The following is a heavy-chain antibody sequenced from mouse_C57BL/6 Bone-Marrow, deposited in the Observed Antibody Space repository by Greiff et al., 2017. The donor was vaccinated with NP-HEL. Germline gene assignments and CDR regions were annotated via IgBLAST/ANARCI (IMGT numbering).Heavy chain of an antibody. V-gene: IGHV1-59*01. CDR1: GYTFTSYW. J-gene: IGHJ2*01. CDR3: ASTVEDY. CDR2: IDPSDSYT. Sequence: QVQLQQSGAELVRPGTSVKLSCKASGYTFTSYWMHWVKQRPGQGLEWIGVIDPSDSYTNYNQKFKGKATLTVDTSSSTAYMQLSSLTSEDSAVYYCASTVEDYWGQGTTLTVSS. D-gene: IGHD1-1*01.